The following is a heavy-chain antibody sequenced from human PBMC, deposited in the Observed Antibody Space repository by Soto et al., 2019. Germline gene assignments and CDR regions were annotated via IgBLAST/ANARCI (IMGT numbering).Heavy chain of an antibody. J-gene: IGHJ4*02. D-gene: IGHD3-9*01. CDR2: INGGGGSA. CDR1: GFTFSSYG. Sequence: PGGSLRLSCAASGFTFSSYGMSWVRRAPGKGLEWASAINGGGGSAYYADSVKGRFTISRDNSKNTLYLQMNRLRAEDTAVYYCAKGVLRYFDSWGQGTLVTVSS. CDR3: AKGVLRYFDS. V-gene: IGHV3-23*01.